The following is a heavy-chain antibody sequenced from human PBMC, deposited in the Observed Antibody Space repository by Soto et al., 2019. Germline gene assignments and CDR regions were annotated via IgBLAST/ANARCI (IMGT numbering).Heavy chain of an antibody. CDR1: GSPFTSYG. CDR2: ISAYNGNT. D-gene: IGHD6-13*01. V-gene: IGHV1-18*01. Sequence: ASVKVSCKASGSPFTSYGISWVRQAPGQGLEWMGWISAYNGNTNYAQKFQGWVTMTRDTSISTAYMELSRLRSDDTAVYYCARVGGSSWYRSNYYYYGMDVWGQGTTVTVSS. CDR3: ARVGGSSWYRSNYYYYGMDV. J-gene: IGHJ6*02.